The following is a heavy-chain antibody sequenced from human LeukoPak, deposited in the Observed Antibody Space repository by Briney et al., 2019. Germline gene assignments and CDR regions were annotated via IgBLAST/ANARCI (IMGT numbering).Heavy chain of an antibody. CDR1: GFTFSNYG. CDR3: ARWYYYGSGSYIDY. D-gene: IGHD3-10*01. V-gene: IGHV3-33*01. J-gene: IGHJ4*02. CDR2: IWSDGSNK. Sequence: PGGSLRLSCAASGFTFSNYGMHWVRQAPGKGLVWVAVIWSDGSNKYYGDSVKGRFTISRDNSKNTLYLQMNSLRAEDTAMYYCARWYYYGSGSYIDYWGQGTLVTVSS.